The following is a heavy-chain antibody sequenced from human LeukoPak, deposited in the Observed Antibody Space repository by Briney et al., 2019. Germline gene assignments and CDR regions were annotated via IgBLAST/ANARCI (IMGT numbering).Heavy chain of an antibody. D-gene: IGHD2-2*01. V-gene: IGHV3-64*01. CDR3: ARGPPSTIPADTSAEYFQH. CDR2: ISSNGGST. J-gene: IGHJ1*01. CDR1: GFTFSSYA. Sequence: GSLRLSCAASGFTFSSYAMHWVRQAPGKGLEYVSAISSNGGSTYYANSVKGRFTISRDNSKNTLYLQMGSLRAEDMAVYYCARGPPSTIPADTSAEYFQHWGQGTLVTVSS.